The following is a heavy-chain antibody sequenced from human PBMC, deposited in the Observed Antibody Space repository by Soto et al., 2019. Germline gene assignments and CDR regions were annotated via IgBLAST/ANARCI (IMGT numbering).Heavy chain of an antibody. D-gene: IGHD6-13*01. CDR2: INWNSGSI. J-gene: IGHJ1*01. CDR1: GFTFDDYA. CDR3: VKDESINWYSGHFRH. V-gene: IGHV3-9*01. Sequence: GGSLRLSFAASGFTFDDYAMPWVRQVPGKGLEWVSGINWNSGSIGYGDSVKGRFAISRDNAKNSLHLQMNSLSAEDTAFYYCVKDESINWYSGHFRHWGQGTLVTVSS.